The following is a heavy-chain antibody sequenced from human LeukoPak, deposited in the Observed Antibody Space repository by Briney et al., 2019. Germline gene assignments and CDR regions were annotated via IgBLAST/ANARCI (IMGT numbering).Heavy chain of an antibody. J-gene: IGHJ4*02. V-gene: IGHV1-46*01. D-gene: IGHD5-24*01. CDR2: INPSGGST. CDR1: GYTFTSYY. CDR3: ARGGGRDGYNCNY. Sequence: ASVKVSCKASGYTFTSYYMHWLRQPPAQGLEWMGIINPSGGSTSYAQKFQGRVTITRDTSTTTAYMELRNLRPEDTAVYYCARGGGRDGYNCNYWGQGTLVTVSS.